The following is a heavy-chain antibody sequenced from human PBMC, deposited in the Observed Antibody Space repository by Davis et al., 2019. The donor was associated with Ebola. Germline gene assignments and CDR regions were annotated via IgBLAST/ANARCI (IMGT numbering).Heavy chain of an antibody. CDR3: ASLLSGTYYRHFDY. J-gene: IGHJ4*02. CDR1: GYSISSRTYY. V-gene: IGHV4-39*01. CDR2: IYYSGSN. D-gene: IGHD1-26*01. Sequence: MPSETLSLTYTVSGYSISSRTYYWGWVRQPPGKGLEWIGSIYYSGSNYNNPSLKSRVTISVDTSKNQFSLKLSSVTAADTAVYYCASLLSGTYYRHFDYWGQGTLVTVSS.